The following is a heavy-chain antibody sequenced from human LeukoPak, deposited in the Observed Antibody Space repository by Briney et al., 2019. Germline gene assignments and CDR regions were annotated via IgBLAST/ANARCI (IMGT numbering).Heavy chain of an antibody. CDR1: GFTFSSYG. Sequence: GGSLRLSCAASGFTFSSYGMHWVRQAPGKGLGWVAFIRYDGSNKYYADSVKGRFTISRDNAKNSLYLQMNSLGPEDTAVYYCARDPYSGNYGNYYYYYMDVWGKGTTVTISS. V-gene: IGHV3-30*02. D-gene: IGHD1-26*01. J-gene: IGHJ6*03. CDR3: ARDPYSGNYGNYYYYYMDV. CDR2: IRYDGSNK.